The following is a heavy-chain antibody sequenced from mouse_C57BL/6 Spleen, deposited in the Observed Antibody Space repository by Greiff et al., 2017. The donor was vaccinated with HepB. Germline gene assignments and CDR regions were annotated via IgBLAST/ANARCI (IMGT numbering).Heavy chain of an antibody. CDR1: GYTFTDYY. Sequence: EVQLQQSGPELVKPGASVKISCKASGYTFTDYYMNWVKQSHGKSLEWIGDINPNNGGTSYNQKFKGKATLTVDKSSSTAYMELRSLTSEDSAVYYCARSLHYYGSSPSYWYFDVWGTGTTVTVSS. CDR3: ARSLHYYGSSPSYWYFDV. V-gene: IGHV1-26*01. D-gene: IGHD1-1*01. CDR2: INPNNGGT. J-gene: IGHJ1*03.